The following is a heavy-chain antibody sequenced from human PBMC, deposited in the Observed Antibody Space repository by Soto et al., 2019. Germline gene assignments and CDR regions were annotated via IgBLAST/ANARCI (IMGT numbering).Heavy chain of an antibody. J-gene: IGHJ4*02. CDR3: ARTVMPVGNLPAFDH. Sequence: QMQLQESGPGLVKPSETLSLACTVSGGSVSSPKYFWSWIRQPPGKGLEWVAYIYNNGKTNYNPSLKSRATISDDTAKNQCSLKLTSVTGADSAVYFCARTVMPVGNLPAFDHWGQGVLVTVSS. CDR2: IYNNGKT. CDR1: GGSVSSPKYF. D-gene: IGHD7-27*01. V-gene: IGHV4-61*01.